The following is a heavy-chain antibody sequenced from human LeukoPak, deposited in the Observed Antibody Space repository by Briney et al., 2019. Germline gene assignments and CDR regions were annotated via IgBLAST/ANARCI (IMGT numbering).Heavy chain of an antibody. D-gene: IGHD6-19*01. J-gene: IGHJ4*02. CDR3: ARDGWAYSSGDQSFDY. CDR1: GYTFTSYG. V-gene: IGHV1-18*01. CDR2: ISAYNGNT. Sequence: AASVKVSCKASGYTFTSYGISWVRQAPGQGLEWMGWISAYNGNTNYAQKLQGRVTMTTDTSTSTAYMELRSLRSDDTAVYYCARDGWAYSSGDQSFDYWGQGTLVTVSS.